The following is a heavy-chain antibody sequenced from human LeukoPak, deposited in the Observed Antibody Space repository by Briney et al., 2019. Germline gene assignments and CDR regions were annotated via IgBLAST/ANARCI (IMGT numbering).Heavy chain of an antibody. V-gene: IGHV4-39*02. CDR3: ARDRPKGAFDI. Sequence: TSETLSLTCSVSGGSIRSSSYYWGWIRQPPGKGLEWIGSIYDSGSTYYNPSLKSRVTISVDTSKNQFSLQLNSVTPEDTAVYYCARDRPKGAFDIWGQETMVTVSS. CDR1: GGSIRSSSYY. CDR2: IYDSGST. J-gene: IGHJ3*02.